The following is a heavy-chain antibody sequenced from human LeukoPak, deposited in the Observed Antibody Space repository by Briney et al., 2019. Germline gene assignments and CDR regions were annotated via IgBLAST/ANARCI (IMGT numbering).Heavy chain of an antibody. V-gene: IGHV3-33*01. D-gene: IGHD2-15*01. CDR2: IWYDGSNK. CDR3: ARGAVAGDRGYYYYYMDV. CDR1: GFTFSSYG. Sequence: GRYLRLSCAASGFTFSSYGMHWVRQAPGKGLEWVAVIWYDGSNKYYADYVKGRFTISRDNSKNTLYLQMNSLRAEDTAVYYCARGAVAGDRGYYYYYMDVWGKGTTVTVSS. J-gene: IGHJ6*03.